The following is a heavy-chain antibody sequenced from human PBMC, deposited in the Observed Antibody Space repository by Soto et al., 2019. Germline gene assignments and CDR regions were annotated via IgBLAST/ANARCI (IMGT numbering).Heavy chain of an antibody. J-gene: IGHJ4*02. CDR2: ISSGSTYI. Sequence: AGGSLRLSCVASGFIFSSYNLNWVRQAPGKGLEWVSSISSGSTYIDYADSVKGRFTISRDNAKSSLYLQMNSLRAEDTAVYYCARLPVAGTGADYWGQGTLVTVSS. D-gene: IGHD6-19*01. CDR1: GFIFSSYN. CDR3: ARLPVAGTGADY. V-gene: IGHV3-21*01.